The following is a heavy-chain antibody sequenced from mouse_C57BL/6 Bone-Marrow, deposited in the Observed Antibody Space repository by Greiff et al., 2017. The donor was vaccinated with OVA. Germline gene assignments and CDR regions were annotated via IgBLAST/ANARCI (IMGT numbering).Heavy chain of an antibody. CDR2: IYPRDGST. CDR1: GYTFTDHT. D-gene: IGHD1-1*01. CDR3: ATLILYYYGSSGWYFDV. J-gene: IGHJ1*03. V-gene: IGHV1-78*01. Sequence: VQLQQSDAELVKPGASVKISCKVSGYTFTDHTIHWMKQRPEQGLEWIGYIYPRDGSTKYNEKFKGKATLTADKSSSTAYMQLNSLTSEDSAVYFCATLILYYYGSSGWYFDVWGTGTTVTVSS.